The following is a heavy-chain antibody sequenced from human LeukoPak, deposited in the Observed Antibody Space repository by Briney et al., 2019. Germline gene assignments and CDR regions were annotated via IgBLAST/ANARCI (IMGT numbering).Heavy chain of an antibody. D-gene: IGHD3-16*02. Sequence: SETLSLTCAVYGGSFSGYYWSWIRQPPGKGLEWIGEINHSGSTNYNPSLKSRVTISVDTSKSQFSLKLSSVTAADTAVYYCAFGGVIGPDYWGQGTLVTVSS. J-gene: IGHJ4*02. V-gene: IGHV4-34*01. CDR1: GGSFSGYY. CDR2: INHSGST. CDR3: AFGGVIGPDY.